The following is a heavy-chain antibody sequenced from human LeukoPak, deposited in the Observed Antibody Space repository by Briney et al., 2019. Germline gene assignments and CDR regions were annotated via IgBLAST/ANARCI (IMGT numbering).Heavy chain of an antibody. Sequence: GGSLRLSCAASGFTFSSYAMSWVRQAPGKGLEWVSAISGSGGSTYYADSVKGRFTISRDNSKNTLYLQMNSLRAEDTAAYYCAKREYYDFWSGYTSEAYFDYWGQEPWSPSPQ. CDR1: GFTFSSYA. CDR2: ISGSGGST. D-gene: IGHD3-3*01. V-gene: IGHV3-23*01. J-gene: IGHJ4*01. CDR3: AKREYYDFWSGYTSEAYFDY.